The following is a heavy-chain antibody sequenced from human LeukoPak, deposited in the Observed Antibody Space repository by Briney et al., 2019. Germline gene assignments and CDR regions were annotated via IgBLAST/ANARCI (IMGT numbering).Heavy chain of an antibody. CDR3: ARDPRGYYDSSGYYYGNAFDI. CDR2: IIPIFGTA. J-gene: IGHJ3*02. CDR1: GGTFSSYA. V-gene: IGHV1-69*13. D-gene: IGHD3-22*01. Sequence: GASVKVSCKASGGTFSSYAISWVRQAPGQGLEWMGGIIPIFGTANYAQKFQGRVTITADESTSTAYMELSSLRSEDTAVCYCARDPRGYYDSSGYYYGNAFDIWGQGTMVTVSS.